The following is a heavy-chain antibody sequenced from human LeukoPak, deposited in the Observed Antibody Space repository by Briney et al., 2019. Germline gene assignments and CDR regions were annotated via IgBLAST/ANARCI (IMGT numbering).Heavy chain of an antibody. CDR3: ARGVRYCSGGNCYSNTLTYMDV. V-gene: IGHV3-21*01. D-gene: IGHD2-15*01. CDR1: GFTFSSYS. J-gene: IGHJ6*03. CDR2: ISSSRSYI. Sequence: GGSLRLSCAASGFTFSSYSMNWVRQAPGKGLEWVSSISSSRSYIYYADSMIGRFTISRDNARTSLSLHMNSLRAEDTAVYYCARGVRYCSGGNCYSNTLTYMDVWGKGTTVTVSS.